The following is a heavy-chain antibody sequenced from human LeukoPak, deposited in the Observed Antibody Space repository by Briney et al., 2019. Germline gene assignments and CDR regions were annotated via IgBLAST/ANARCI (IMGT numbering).Heavy chain of an antibody. CDR1: GFTFSSYG. Sequence: GGSLRLSCAASGFTFSSYGMSWVRQAPGKGLEWVSAISGSGGSTYYADSVKGRFTISRDNSKNTLYLQMNSLRAEDTAVYYCAKYYYDSSGTDAFDIWGQGTMVTVSS. CDR3: AKYYYDSSGTDAFDI. CDR2: ISGSGGST. J-gene: IGHJ3*02. D-gene: IGHD3-22*01. V-gene: IGHV3-23*01.